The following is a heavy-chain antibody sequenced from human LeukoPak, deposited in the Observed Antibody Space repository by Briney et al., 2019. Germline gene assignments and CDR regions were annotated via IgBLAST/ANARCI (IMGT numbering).Heavy chain of an antibody. V-gene: IGHV3-7*03. J-gene: IGHJ6*03. Sequence: GGSLRLSCATSGFIFSNYWMSWVRQAPGKGLEWVANIKQDGSETYYVDSVKGRFTISRDDAKNSLYLQMNSLRAEDTAVYYCAKRRGLELLYYYYMDVWGKGTTVTVSS. CDR2: IKQDGSET. CDR3: AKRRGLELLYYYYMDV. D-gene: IGHD1-7*01. CDR1: GFIFSNYW.